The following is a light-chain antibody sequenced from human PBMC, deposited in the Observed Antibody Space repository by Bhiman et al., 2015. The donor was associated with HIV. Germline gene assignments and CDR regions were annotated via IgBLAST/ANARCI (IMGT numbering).Light chain of an antibody. V-gene: IGLV2-14*03. Sequence: QSALTQPASVSGSPGQSITISCTGTGSDVGGYNHVSWFQQHPGKAPKLMIYDVSNRPSGVSNRFSGSKSGNTASLTISGLQAEDEADYYCSSYTSSITWVFGGGTRLTVL. CDR3: SSYTSSITWV. J-gene: IGLJ3*02. CDR1: GSDVGGYNH. CDR2: DVS.